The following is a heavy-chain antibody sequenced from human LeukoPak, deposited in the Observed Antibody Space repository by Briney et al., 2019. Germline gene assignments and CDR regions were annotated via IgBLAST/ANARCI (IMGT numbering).Heavy chain of an antibody. CDR1: GGSISSGDYC. D-gene: IGHD2-2*01. CDR3: ASYCSSTSCSIAFDI. Sequence: SQTLSLTCTVSGGSISSGDYCWSWIRQPPGKGLEWIGYIYYSGSTYYHPSLKSRVTISVDTSKNQFSLKLSSVTAADTAVYYCASYCSSTSCSIAFDIWGQGTMVTVSS. J-gene: IGHJ3*02. CDR2: IYYSGST. V-gene: IGHV4-30-4*08.